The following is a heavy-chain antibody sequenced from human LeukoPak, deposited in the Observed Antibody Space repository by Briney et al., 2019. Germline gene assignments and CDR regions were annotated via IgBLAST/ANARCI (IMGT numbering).Heavy chain of an antibody. CDR2: IYYSGST. CDR3: ARARGSYLLTYTDY. D-gene: IGHD1-26*01. J-gene: IGHJ4*02. CDR1: GGSTSSGDYY. V-gene: IGHV4-30-4*08. Sequence: PSETLSLTCTVSGGSTSSGDYYWSWIRQPPGKGLEWIGYIYYSGSTYYNPSLKSRVTISVDTSKNQFSLKLSSVTAADTAVYYCARARGSYLLTYTDYWGQGTLVTVSS.